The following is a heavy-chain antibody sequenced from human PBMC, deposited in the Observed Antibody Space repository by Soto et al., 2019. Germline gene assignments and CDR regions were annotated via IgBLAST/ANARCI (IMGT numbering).Heavy chain of an antibody. D-gene: IGHD3-16*01. CDR3: ASDVRGITRSLDY. V-gene: IGHV3-23*01. Sequence: VELSESGGGLVQPGGSLRLSCAASGFTLNNYGMSWVRQAPGKGLEWVAAISGGDGSTYYADSVRGRFTISRDICRNTLFLQMNSLRAEDTALYYCASDVRGITRSLDYWGQGTLVAVSS. CDR1: GFTLNNYG. J-gene: IGHJ4*02. CDR2: ISGGDGST.